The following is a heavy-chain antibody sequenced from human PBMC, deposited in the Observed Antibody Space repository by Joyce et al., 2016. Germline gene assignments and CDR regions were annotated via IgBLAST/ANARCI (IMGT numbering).Heavy chain of an antibody. CDR2: IYHNGKT. Sequence: VQLQESGPGLVKPSETLSLTCDVSGDSIRSGYFYGWVRQAPGKGLEWIANIYHNGKTYYNASNKSRVTISVDTSKNQLSLKLSSVTAADTAVYYCARDPQNFGFWGQGTLVIVSS. V-gene: IGHV4-38-2*02. D-gene: IGHD2/OR15-2a*01. J-gene: IGHJ4*02. CDR1: GDSIRSGYF. CDR3: ARDPQNFGF.